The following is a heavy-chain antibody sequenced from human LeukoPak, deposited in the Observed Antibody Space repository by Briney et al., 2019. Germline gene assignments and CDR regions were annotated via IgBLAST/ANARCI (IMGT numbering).Heavy chain of an antibody. V-gene: IGHV4-4*09. D-gene: IGHD6-13*01. Sequence: SETLSLTCTVSGGSISDYYWSWIRQPPGKGLEWLGYIYTSGSTNYNPSLKSRVTISVDTSKNQFSLKLSSVTAADTAVYYCARQYSSSLYWFDPWGQGTLVTVSS. CDR2: IYTSGST. CDR3: ARQYSSSLYWFDP. CDR1: GGSISDYY. J-gene: IGHJ5*02.